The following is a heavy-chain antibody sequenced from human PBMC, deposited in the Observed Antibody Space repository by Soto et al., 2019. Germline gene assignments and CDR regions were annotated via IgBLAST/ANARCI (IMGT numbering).Heavy chain of an antibody. V-gene: IGHV3-23*01. Sequence: EVQLLESGGDLVQPGGSLRLSCVVSGFTFNQYSMSWVRQAPGKGLEWVSSIIGANGDTSYADSVEGRFTISRSNSKNTLYLQMNSLTVGDTAVYYCAKDKVPDDAWDIDYWGQGTLVTVSS. CDR2: IIGANGDT. J-gene: IGHJ4*02. D-gene: IGHD1-26*01. CDR3: AKDKVPDDAWDIDY. CDR1: GFTFNQYS.